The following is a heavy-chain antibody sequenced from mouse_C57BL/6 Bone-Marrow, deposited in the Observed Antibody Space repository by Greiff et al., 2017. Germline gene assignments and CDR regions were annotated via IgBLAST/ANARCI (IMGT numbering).Heavy chain of an antibody. D-gene: IGHD1-1*01. CDR1: GFSLTTFGMG. Sequence: QVTLKVCGPGILQPSQTLSLPCSFSGFSLTTFGMGVGWIRQPSGKGLEWLAHFWWDDDMYYNPALKSRPTISKDSPKNQVVLKYANVDTADTAPYYCARILIYYYGSSDEFAYWGQGTLVTVSA. CDR2: FWWDDDM. CDR3: ARILIYYYGSSDEFAY. V-gene: IGHV8-8*01. J-gene: IGHJ3*01.